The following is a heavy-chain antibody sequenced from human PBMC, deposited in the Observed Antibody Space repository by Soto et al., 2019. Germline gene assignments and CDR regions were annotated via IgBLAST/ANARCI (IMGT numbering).Heavy chain of an antibody. Sequence: EVQLVEAGGGLVQPGGSLRLSCAASGFTFSDSWMNWVRQAPGKGLEWVANIKQDGSEKYYVDSVKGRFTISSDNAKNSLSLQMNSLRAEDTAVYFCARGRGWIFDSWGQGTLVTVSS. D-gene: IGHD5-12*01. CDR3: ARGRGWIFDS. CDR2: IKQDGSEK. CDR1: GFTFSDSW. V-gene: IGHV3-7*01. J-gene: IGHJ4*02.